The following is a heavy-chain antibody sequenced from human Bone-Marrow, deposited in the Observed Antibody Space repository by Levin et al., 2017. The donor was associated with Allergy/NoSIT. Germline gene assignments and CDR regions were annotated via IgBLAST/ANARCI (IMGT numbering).Heavy chain of an antibody. CDR3: TAAFSAGWLNP. J-gene: IGHJ5*02. Sequence: QPGGSLRLSCAAFGLNFNTYGLHWVRQPPGKGLEWVADIWHDGNNKYYADSVKGRFTISRDTSNNTLYLQMNSLKVEDTAVYYCTAAFSAGWLNPWGQGTLVTVSS. CDR1: GLNFNTYG. D-gene: IGHD2-21*02. V-gene: IGHV3-33*03. CDR2: IWHDGNNK.